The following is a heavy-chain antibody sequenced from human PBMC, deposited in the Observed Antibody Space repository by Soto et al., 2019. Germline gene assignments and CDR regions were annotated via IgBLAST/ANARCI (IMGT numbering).Heavy chain of an antibody. CDR2: IIPIFGTA. D-gene: IGHD1-26*01. Sequence: ASVKVSCKASGGTFSSYAISWVRQAPGQGLEWMGGIIPIFGTANYAQKFQGRVTITADESTSTAYMELSSLRSEDTAVYYCVLTSIVGAQRSTFDYRGQGSPVIVSS. CDR3: VLTSIVGAQRSTFDY. CDR1: GGTFSSYA. J-gene: IGHJ4*02. V-gene: IGHV1-69*13.